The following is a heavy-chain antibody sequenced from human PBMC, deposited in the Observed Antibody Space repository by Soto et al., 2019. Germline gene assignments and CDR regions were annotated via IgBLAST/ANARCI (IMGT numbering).Heavy chain of an antibody. CDR1: GSTFTRYA. Sequence: ASVKVSSKASGSTFTRYAMHWVRQAPGQRLEWMGWINAGNGNTKYSQKFQGRVTITRDTSASTAYMELSSLRSEDTAVYYCARSLYLYSGSYLSPQYYYGMDVWGQGTTVTVSS. CDR2: INAGNGNT. J-gene: IGHJ6*02. V-gene: IGHV1-3*01. CDR3: ARSLYLYSGSYLSPQYYYGMDV. D-gene: IGHD1-26*01.